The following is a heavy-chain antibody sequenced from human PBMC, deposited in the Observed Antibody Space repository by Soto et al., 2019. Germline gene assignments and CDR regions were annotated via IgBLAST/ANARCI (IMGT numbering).Heavy chain of an antibody. CDR1: GTSIRHFY. Sequence: QVQLQESGPGLVKPSETLSLTCKVSGTSIRHFYWTWIRQTAGKGLEWIGRIYITGTTSLNPSLKSRVTMSMDTSKNEFSLNLTSVTAADTAVYYCVRDRADFSSTYYHYFSVWGRGSQVTVSS. J-gene: IGHJ2*01. V-gene: IGHV4-4*07. D-gene: IGHD2-2*01. CDR2: IYITGTT. CDR3: VRDRADFSSTYYHYFSV.